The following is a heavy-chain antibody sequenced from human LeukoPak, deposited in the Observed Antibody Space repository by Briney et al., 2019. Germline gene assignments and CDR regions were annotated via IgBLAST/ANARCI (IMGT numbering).Heavy chain of an antibody. CDR3: ARAEVGVSDDY. D-gene: IGHD1-26*01. CDR2: INTKTGNP. CDR1: GYTFTIYA. Sequence: GASVKVSCKASGYTFTIYAMNWVRQAPGQGLEWMGWINTKTGNPTYAQGFTGRFVISLDTSVSTAYPQISSLKVEGTRVYYCARAEVGVSDDYWGQGTLVTVSS. J-gene: IGHJ4*02. V-gene: IGHV7-4-1*02.